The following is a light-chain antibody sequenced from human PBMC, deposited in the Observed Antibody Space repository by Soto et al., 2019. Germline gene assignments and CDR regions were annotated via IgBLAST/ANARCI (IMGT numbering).Light chain of an antibody. CDR3: QKYNSAPRT. V-gene: IGKV1-27*01. CDR2: SAI. CDR1: QGIKND. J-gene: IGKJ1*01. Sequence: DLQMTQSPSSLSASVGDRVTITCRASQGIKNDLAWYQQRPGKAPKRLIYSAINLQSGVPSRFSGSGSETDVTLTISSLQPEDVATYYCQKYNSAPRTFGQGTKVEIK.